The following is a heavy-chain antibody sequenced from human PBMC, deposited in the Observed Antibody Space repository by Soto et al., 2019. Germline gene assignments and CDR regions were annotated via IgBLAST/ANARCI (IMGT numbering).Heavy chain of an antibody. V-gene: IGHV1-24*01. D-gene: IGHD4-17*01. CDR1: GYTPTQFS. J-gene: IGHJ4*02. Sequence: ASVKVSCKVSGYTPTQFSVHWVRQAAGKGLEWMGGYDPRDRGTIYGQKFQGRVTMTEDTSTLTAYMELRSLTSEDTAVYYCARLIDGEPLDYWGQVTLVTVSS. CDR2: YDPRDRGT. CDR3: ARLIDGEPLDY.